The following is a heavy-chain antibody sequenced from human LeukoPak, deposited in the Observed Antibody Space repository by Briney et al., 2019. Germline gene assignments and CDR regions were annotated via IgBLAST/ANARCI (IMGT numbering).Heavy chain of an antibody. CDR3: ARDPRIYCTNGICRDDYFDN. D-gene: IGHD2-8*01. J-gene: IGHJ4*02. CDR2: IYSGGTT. V-gene: IGHV3-53*01. CDR1: GFXVSSSY. Sequence: GGSLRLSCAASGFXVSSSYISWVRQAPGKGLEWVSTIYSGGTTYYADSVRGRFTVSRDKSKNTLYLQMNSLRAEDTAIYYCARDPRIYCTNGICRDDYFDNWGQGTLVTVSS.